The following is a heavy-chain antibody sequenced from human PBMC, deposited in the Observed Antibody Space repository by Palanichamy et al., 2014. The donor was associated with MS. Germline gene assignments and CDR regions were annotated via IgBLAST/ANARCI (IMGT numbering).Heavy chain of an antibody. CDR1: GFTFSSYA. CDR3: AKSGDFWTGHRGWFDP. V-gene: IGHV3-23*01. CDR2: IRGSGGST. D-gene: IGHD3/OR15-3a*01. J-gene: IGHJ5*02. Sequence: EVQLLESGGGLVQPGGSLILSCAASGFTFSSYAMNWVRQAPGKGLEWVSAIRGSGGSTSYADSVKGRFTISRDNSKNTLYLQMNSPRAEDTAIYYCAKSGDFWTGHRGWFDPWGQGTLVTVSS.